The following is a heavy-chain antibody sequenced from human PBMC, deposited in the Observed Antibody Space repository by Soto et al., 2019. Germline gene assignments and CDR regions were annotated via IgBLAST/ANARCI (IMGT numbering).Heavy chain of an antibody. V-gene: IGHV3-30*03. J-gene: IGHJ4*02. CDR3: ARSPDSVSYLAYFAY. CDR1: GFTFSSYG. CDR2: ISYDGSNK. Sequence: QVQLVESGGGVVQPGRSLRLSCAASGFTFSSYGMHWVRQAPGKGLEWVAVISYDGSNKYYADSVKGRFTISRDKSKHTRYLQMNRLRAEDKAAYYCARSPDSVSYLAYFAYWGQGTLGTGSS. D-gene: IGHD1-26*01.